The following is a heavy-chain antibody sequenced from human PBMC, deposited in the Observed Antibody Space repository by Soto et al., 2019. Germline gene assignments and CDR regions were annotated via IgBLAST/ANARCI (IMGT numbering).Heavy chain of an antibody. J-gene: IGHJ4*02. CDR1: GFTFINYA. V-gene: IGHV3-23*01. Sequence: RRLSCAASGFTFINYAMSWVRQAPGKGLEWVSGISGSGSSTYYADSVKGRFTISRDNSKNTLYLQMNSLRVEDTALYYCAKTYSTGWFQDHWGQGTLVTVSS. CDR3: AKTYSTGWFQDH. CDR2: ISGSGSST. D-gene: IGHD6-19*01.